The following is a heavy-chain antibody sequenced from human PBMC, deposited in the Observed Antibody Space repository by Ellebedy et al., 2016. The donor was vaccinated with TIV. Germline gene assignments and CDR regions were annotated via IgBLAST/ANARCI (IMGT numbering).Heavy chain of an antibody. CDR3: ARSTVRGKYYFDY. J-gene: IGHJ4*02. D-gene: IGHD3-10*01. CDR2: ISSSSSYT. V-gene: IGHV3-11*03. CDR1: GFTFSDYY. Sequence: GESLKISCAASGFTFSDYYMSWIRQAPGKGLEWVSYISSSSSYTNYADSVKGRFNISRDNAKNSLFLQMNSLRSEETAVYYCARSTVRGKYYFDYWGQGTLVTVSS.